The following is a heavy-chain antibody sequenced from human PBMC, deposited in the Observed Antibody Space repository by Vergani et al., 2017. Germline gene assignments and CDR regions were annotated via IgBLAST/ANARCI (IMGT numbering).Heavy chain of an antibody. J-gene: IGHJ2*01. D-gene: IGHD3-3*01. V-gene: IGHV1-69*01. CDR3: AELYDFWSGYKWYFDL. Sequence: QVQLVQSGAEVKKPGSSVKVSCKASGGTFSSYAISWVRQAPGQGLEWMGGIIPFFGTANYAQKYQGRVTITADESTSTTYMELSSLRSEGTAGYYCAELYDFWSGYKWYFDLWGRGTLVTVPS. CDR1: GGTFSSYA. CDR2: IIPFFGTA.